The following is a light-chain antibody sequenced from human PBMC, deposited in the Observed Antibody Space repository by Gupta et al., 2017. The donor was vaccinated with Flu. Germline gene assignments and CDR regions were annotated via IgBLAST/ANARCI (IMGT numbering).Light chain of an antibody. J-gene: IGLJ3*02. CDR2: DTR. CDR1: SSNSGEGYA. Sequence: VTSSGTGGSSNSGEGYAVHWDQQVPGTGPKVVIIDTRHWPAGFPDRFSDSKSGNTASLAITGRQDEDEADYYCQTYDSSLGAWVFGGGTKLTVL. V-gene: IGLV1-40*01. CDR3: QTYDSSLGAWV.